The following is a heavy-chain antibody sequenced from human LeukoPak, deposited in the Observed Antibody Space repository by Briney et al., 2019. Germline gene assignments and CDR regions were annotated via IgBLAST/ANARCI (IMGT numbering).Heavy chain of an antibody. CDR1: GYSISSGYY. Sequence: SETLSLTCTVSGYSISSGYYWGWIRQPPGKGLEWIGSIYHSGSTYYNPSLKSRVTISVDTSKNQFSLKLSSVTAADTAVYYCARLSWPGRGSRFDPWGQGTLVTVSS. D-gene: IGHD2/OR15-2a*01. CDR3: ARLSWPGRGSRFDP. J-gene: IGHJ5*02. V-gene: IGHV4-38-2*02. CDR2: IYHSGST.